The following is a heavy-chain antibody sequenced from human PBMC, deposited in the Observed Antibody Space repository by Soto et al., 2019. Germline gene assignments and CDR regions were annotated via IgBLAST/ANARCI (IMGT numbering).Heavy chain of an antibody. CDR3: AREGVSGMDV. CDR2: INPNSGDT. V-gene: IGHV1-2*02. CDR1: GYTFTGHF. Sequence: QVQLVQSGAEVKKPGSSVKVSCKASGYTFTGHFLHWVRQAPGKGLEWMGWINPNSGDTNYAQDFQGRVTMTRDTSTSTVKMEVTRLRSDDTAVYYCAREGVSGMDVWGPGTTVTVS. J-gene: IGHJ6*02.